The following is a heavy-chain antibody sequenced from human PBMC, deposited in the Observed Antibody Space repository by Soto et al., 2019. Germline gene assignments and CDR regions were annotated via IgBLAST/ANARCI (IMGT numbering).Heavy chain of an antibody. D-gene: IGHD4-17*01. V-gene: IGHV1-24*01. J-gene: IGHJ4*02. CDR2: FDPEDGET. Sequence: GASVKVSCKVSGYTLTELSMHWVRQAPGKGLEWMGGFDPEDGETIYAQKFQGRVTMTEDTSTDTAYMELSSLRSEDTAVYYYATVYLWAGDYVSKFDYWGQGTLVTVSS. CDR3: ATVYLWAGDYVSKFDY. CDR1: GYTLTELS.